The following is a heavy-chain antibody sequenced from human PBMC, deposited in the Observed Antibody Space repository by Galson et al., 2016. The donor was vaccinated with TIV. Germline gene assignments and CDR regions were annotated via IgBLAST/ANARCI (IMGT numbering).Heavy chain of an antibody. CDR3: ARDRVDYFDS. Sequence: SLRLSCAVSGFTFTDYYMNWIRQAPGKGLEWVSYISNGGSTTYYADFVKGRFTISRDNAKNSLYLHMSSLRAEDTAVYFCARDRVDYFDSWGQGTLVTVSS. J-gene: IGHJ4*02. CDR1: GFTFTDYY. CDR2: ISNGGSTT. D-gene: IGHD2-15*01. V-gene: IGHV3-11*04.